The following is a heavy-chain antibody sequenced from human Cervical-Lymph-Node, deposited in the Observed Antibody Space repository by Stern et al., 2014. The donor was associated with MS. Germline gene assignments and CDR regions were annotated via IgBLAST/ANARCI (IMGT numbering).Heavy chain of an antibody. Sequence: QLVESGPEVRKPGTSVKVSCTASGFTFNNSAVQWVRQARGQRLEWIGWIVVGSGNTIYAQQFQERVTISRDMSTNTAYMALSSLRSEDTAMYYCATGILGATPLFAHWGQGSLVTVSS. CDR3: ATGILGATPLFAH. CDR1: GFTFNNSA. V-gene: IGHV1-58*01. CDR2: IVVGSGNT. D-gene: IGHD1-26*01. J-gene: IGHJ4*02.